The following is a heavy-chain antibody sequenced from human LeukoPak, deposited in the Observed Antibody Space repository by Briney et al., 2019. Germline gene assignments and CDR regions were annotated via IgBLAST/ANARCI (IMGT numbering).Heavy chain of an antibody. CDR1: GYTFTGYY. CDR2: INPNSGGT. V-gene: IGHV1-2*02. J-gene: IGHJ4*02. CDR3: ARDRGYSYGDNFDY. D-gene: IGHD5-18*01. Sequence: GASVKVSCKASGYTFTGYYMHWMRQAPGQGLEWMGWINPNSGGTNYAQKFQGRVTMTRDTSISTAYMELSRLRSDDTAVYYCARDRGYSYGDNFDYWGQGTLVTVSS.